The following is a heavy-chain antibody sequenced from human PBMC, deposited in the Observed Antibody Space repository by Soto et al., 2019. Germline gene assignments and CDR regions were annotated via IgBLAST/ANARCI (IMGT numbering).Heavy chain of an antibody. CDR3: AKDGYYDFWSGYYTGYYFDY. D-gene: IGHD3-3*01. V-gene: IGHV3-30*18. Sequence: GGSLRLSCAASGFTFSSYGMHWVRQAPGKGLEWVAVISYDGSNKYYADSVKGRFTISRDNSKNTLYLQMNSLRAEDTAVYYCAKDGYYDFWSGYYTGYYFDYWGQGTLVT. CDR2: ISYDGSNK. CDR1: GFTFSSYG. J-gene: IGHJ4*02.